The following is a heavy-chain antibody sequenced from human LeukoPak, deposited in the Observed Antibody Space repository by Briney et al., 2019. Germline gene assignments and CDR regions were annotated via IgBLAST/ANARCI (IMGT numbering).Heavy chain of an antibody. Sequence: SVKVSCKASGGTFSSYVISWVRQAPGQGLEWMGGIIPIFGTANYAQKFQGRVTITADESTSTAYMELSSLRSEDTAVYYCARIQLWLPPYYYYYGMDVWGQGTTVTVSS. D-gene: IGHD5-18*01. CDR1: GGTFSSYV. CDR2: IIPIFGTA. J-gene: IGHJ6*02. CDR3: ARIQLWLPPYYYYYGMDV. V-gene: IGHV1-69*13.